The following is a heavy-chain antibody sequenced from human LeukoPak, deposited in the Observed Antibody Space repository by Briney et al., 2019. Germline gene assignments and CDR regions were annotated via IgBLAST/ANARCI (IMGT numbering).Heavy chain of an antibody. D-gene: IGHD3-22*01. CDR2: ISGSGGST. Sequence: GGSLRLSCAASGFTFSSYAMSWVRQAPGQGLEWVSAISGSGGSTYYADSVKGRFTISRDNSKNTLYLQMNTLRAEDTAVYYCPKRPGYYYDSSGYYQPTDYWGQGTLVTVSS. J-gene: IGHJ4*02. CDR1: GFTFSSYA. CDR3: PKRPGYYYDSSGYYQPTDY. V-gene: IGHV3-23*01.